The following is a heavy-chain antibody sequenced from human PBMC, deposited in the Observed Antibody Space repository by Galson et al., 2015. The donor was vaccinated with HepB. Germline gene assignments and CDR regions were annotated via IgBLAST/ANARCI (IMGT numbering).Heavy chain of an antibody. Sequence: SVKVSCKASGYNFTNYYMHWVRQAPGQGLEWVGIITRSGGSTDSAQKFQGRVTMTRDTSTSTVYLELTSLGSEDTAIDYCAGGSDDFWTDYGAWDHYHSMDVWGKGTPVTVSS. CDR1: GYNFTNYY. J-gene: IGHJ6*03. D-gene: IGHD3/OR15-3a*01. CDR2: ITRSGGST. V-gene: IGHV1-46*01. CDR3: AGGSDDFWTDYGAWDHYHSMDV.